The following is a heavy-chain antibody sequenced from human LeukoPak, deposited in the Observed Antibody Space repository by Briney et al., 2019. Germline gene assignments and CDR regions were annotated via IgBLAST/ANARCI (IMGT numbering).Heavy chain of an antibody. J-gene: IGHJ5*02. Sequence: GGSLRLPCAASGFTFSSYWMSWVRQAPGKGLEWVANIKQDGSEKYYVDSVKGRFTISRDNAKNSLYLQMNSLRAEDTAVYYCARAAGMLGTWFDPWGQGTLVTVSS. D-gene: IGHD3-16*01. CDR2: IKQDGSEK. CDR1: GFTFSSYW. CDR3: ARAAGMLGTWFDP. V-gene: IGHV3-7*01.